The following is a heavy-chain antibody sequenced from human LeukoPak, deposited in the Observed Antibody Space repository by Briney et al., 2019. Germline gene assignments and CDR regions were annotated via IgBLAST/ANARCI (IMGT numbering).Heavy chain of an antibody. V-gene: IGHV1-69*13. Sequence: GASVKVSCKASGGTFSSYAISWVRQAPGQGLEWMGGIIPIFGTANYAQKFQGRVTITADESTSTAYMELSGLRSEDTAVYYCARGGTPYYDFWSAAQPIDYWGQGTLVTVSS. CDR2: IIPIFGTA. J-gene: IGHJ4*02. D-gene: IGHD3-3*01. CDR3: ARGGTPYYDFWSAAQPIDY. CDR1: GGTFSSYA.